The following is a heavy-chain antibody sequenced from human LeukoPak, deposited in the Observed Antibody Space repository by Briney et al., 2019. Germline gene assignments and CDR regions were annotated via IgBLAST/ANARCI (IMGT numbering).Heavy chain of an antibody. CDR2: IYYSGST. Sequence: PSETLSLTCTVSGGSISSYYWSWIRQPPGKGLEWIGYIYYSGSTNYNPSLKSRVTISVDTSKNQFSLKLSSVTAADTAVYYCASGDCGTEYYYYMDIWGKGTTVTVSS. J-gene: IGHJ6*03. V-gene: IGHV4-59*01. CDR3: ASGDCGTEYYYYMDI. CDR1: GGSISSYY. D-gene: IGHD2-21*01.